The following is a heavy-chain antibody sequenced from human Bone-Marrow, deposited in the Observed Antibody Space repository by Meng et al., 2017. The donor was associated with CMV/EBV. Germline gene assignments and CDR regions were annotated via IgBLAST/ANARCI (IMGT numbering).Heavy chain of an antibody. J-gene: IGHJ3*02. Sequence: GGSLRLSCAASGFTFSSYWMHWVRQAPGKGLVWVSRINSDGSSTNYADSVKGRFTISRDNTKKTLYLQMNSLRAEDTAVYYCARDLDYSLTVSINAFDIWGQGTMITVSS. V-gene: IGHV3-74*01. CDR2: INSDGSST. CDR3: ARDLDYSLTVSINAFDI. CDR1: GFTFSSYW. D-gene: IGHD2-15*01.